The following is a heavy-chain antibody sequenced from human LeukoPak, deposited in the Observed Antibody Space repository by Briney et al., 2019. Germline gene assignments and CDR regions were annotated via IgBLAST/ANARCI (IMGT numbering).Heavy chain of an antibody. D-gene: IGHD1-26*01. J-gene: IGHJ5*02. V-gene: IGHV1-18*01. CDR2: ISAYNGDT. CDR3: ARGPLVSFSGSYGRGGCSDP. Sequence: ASVKVSCKASGYTYTSYGISGVRQAPGQGLEWMGWISAYNGDTNYAQKLQGRGTMTTDTSTSTAYMELRSLRSDDTAVYYCARGPLVSFSGSYGRGGCSDPWGQGTLVTVSS. CDR1: GYTYTSYG.